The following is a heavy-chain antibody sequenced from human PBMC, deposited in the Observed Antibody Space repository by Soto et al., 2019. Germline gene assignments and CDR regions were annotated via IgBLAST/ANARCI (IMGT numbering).Heavy chain of an antibody. Sequence: SVKVSCKASGGTFSSYAISWVRQAPGQGLEWMGGIIPIFGTANYAQKFQGRVTITADESTSTAYMELSSLRSEDTTVYYCERVGNATNESVYFQHWGQGTLVTVS. J-gene: IGHJ1*01. CDR3: ERVGNATNESVYFQH. CDR1: GGTFSSYA. V-gene: IGHV1-69*13. D-gene: IGHD1-1*01. CDR2: IIPIFGTA.